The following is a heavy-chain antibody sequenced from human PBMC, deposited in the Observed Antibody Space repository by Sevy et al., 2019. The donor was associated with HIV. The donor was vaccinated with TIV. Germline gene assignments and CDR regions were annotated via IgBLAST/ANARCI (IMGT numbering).Heavy chain of an antibody. Sequence: GGSLRLSCAASGFIFSDYWMTWVRQAPGKGLEWVATIRLDGSARYYASSVKGRFTISRDNAKNSLFLQLNSLRVEDTAVYYCARAFWREAYTPDYWGHGSLVTVSS. V-gene: IGHV3-7*03. CDR1: GFIFSDYW. CDR3: ARAFWREAYTPDY. J-gene: IGHJ4*01. D-gene: IGHD4-4*01. CDR2: IRLDGSAR.